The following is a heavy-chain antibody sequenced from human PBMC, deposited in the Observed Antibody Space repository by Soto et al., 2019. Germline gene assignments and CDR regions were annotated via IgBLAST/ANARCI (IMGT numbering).Heavy chain of an antibody. CDR3: AKAAYYDSSGIDY. CDR1: GFTFRNYN. J-gene: IGHJ4*02. CDR2: INSIGSTI. V-gene: IGHV3-11*01. D-gene: IGHD3-22*01. Sequence: GGSLRLSCAASGFTFRNYNMSWIRQAPGKGLEWIAYINSIGSTIYYADSVKGRFTVSRDNSKNTLYLQMNSLRAEDTAVYYCAKAAYYDSSGIDYWGQGTLVTVSS.